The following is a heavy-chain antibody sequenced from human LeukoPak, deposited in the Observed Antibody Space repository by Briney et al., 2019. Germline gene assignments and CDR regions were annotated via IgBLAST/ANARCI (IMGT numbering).Heavy chain of an antibody. Sequence: GESLKISCKGSGYSFTSYWIGWVRQMPGKGLEWMGIIYPDDSDTRYSPSFQGQVTISADKSISTAYLQWSSLKASDTAMYYCARRSRPLIAAAGTGWFDPWGQGTLVTVSS. CDR2: IYPDDSDT. CDR3: ARRSRPLIAAAGTGWFDP. J-gene: IGHJ5*02. CDR1: GYSFTSYW. D-gene: IGHD6-13*01. V-gene: IGHV5-51*01.